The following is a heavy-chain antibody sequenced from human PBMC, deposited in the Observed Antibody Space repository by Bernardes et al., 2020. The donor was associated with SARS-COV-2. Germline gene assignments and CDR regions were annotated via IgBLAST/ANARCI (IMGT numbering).Heavy chain of an antibody. CDR2: MIPRTGVA. J-gene: IGHJ4*02. Sequence: SSVNVSFKSSLYTSITFAFDWVRQAPCQGPEWMGMMIPRTGVADYAQTFQGRLSFSADESTSTYYMELTNLKSADTAVYFCAKQSLRPGPLTYLGKGTLVTVSS. V-gene: IGHV1-69*04. CDR3: AKQSLRPGPLTY. D-gene: IGHD2-2*01. CDR1: LYTSITFA.